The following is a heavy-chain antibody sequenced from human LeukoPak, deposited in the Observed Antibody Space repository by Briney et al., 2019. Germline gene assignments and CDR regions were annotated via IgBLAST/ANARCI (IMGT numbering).Heavy chain of an antibody. CDR1: GFTFSNAW. Sequence: GGSLRLSCAASGFTFSNAWMSWVRQAPGKGLEWVGRIKSKTDGGTTDYVAPVKGRFTISRDDSKNTLYLQMNSLKTEDTAVYYCTTVLWFGETRSDYWGQGTLVTVSS. J-gene: IGHJ4*02. CDR2: IKSKTDGGTT. D-gene: IGHD3-10*01. CDR3: TTVLWFGETRSDY. V-gene: IGHV3-15*01.